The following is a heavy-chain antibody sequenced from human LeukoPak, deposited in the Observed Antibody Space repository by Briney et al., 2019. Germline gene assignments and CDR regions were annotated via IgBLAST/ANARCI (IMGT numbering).Heavy chain of an antibody. CDR1: GGSISSYY. Sequence: PSETLSLTCTVSGGSISSYYWSWIRQPPGKGLEWIGYIYYRGSTNYNPSLKSRVTISVDTSKNQFSLKLSSVTAADTAVYYCASSGWSLIYFQHWGQGTLVTVSS. CDR2: IYYRGST. V-gene: IGHV4-59*01. CDR3: ASSGWSLIYFQH. D-gene: IGHD6-19*01. J-gene: IGHJ1*01.